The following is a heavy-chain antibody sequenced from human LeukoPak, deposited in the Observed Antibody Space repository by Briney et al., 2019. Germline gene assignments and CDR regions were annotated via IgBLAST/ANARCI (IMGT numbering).Heavy chain of an antibody. V-gene: IGHV4-61*01. Sequence: SETLSLTCTVSGGSVSSGSYYWSWIRQPPGKGLEWIGYIYYSGSTNYNPSLKSRITTSVDTSKNQFSLKLTSVTAADTAVYYCARDQGGCSYRHAFDVWGQGTMVTVSS. D-gene: IGHD1-26*01. CDR2: IYYSGST. J-gene: IGHJ3*01. CDR3: ARDQGGCSYRHAFDV. CDR1: GGSVSSGSYY.